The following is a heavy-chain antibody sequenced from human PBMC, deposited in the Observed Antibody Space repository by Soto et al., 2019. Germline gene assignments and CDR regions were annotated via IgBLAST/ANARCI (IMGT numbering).Heavy chain of an antibody. J-gene: IGHJ4*02. CDR2: ISAYNRNT. V-gene: IGHV1-18*01. Sequence: QVQLVQSGAEVKKPGASVKVSCKASGYTFTSYGLSWVRQAPGQGLEWMGWISAYNRNTNYAQKLQGRVTMTTDTSPSTAYMELRSLRSADTAVYYCARVIAAAADFDYWGQGTLVTVSS. D-gene: IGHD6-13*01. CDR3: ARVIAAAADFDY. CDR1: GYTFTSYG.